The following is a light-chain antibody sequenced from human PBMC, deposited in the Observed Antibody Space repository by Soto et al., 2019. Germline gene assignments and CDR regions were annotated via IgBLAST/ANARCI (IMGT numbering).Light chain of an antibody. CDR3: QQYDASLFT. Sequence: EIVLTQSPGTLSLSPGQRATLSCRASQSLTSSYLAWYQQKPGQSPRLLIYGASRRATGIPDRFSGSGSGTDFTLTISRLEPEDFAVYYCQQYDASLFTFGRGTKVDI. J-gene: IGKJ4*02. CDR2: GAS. CDR1: QSLTSSY. V-gene: IGKV3-20*01.